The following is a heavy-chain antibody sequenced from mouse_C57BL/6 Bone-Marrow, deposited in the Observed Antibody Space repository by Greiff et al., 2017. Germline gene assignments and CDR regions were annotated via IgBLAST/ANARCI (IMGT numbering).Heavy chain of an antibody. CDR3: ARKNDFDY. J-gene: IGHJ2*01. CDR1: GYTFTSYW. CDR2: INPSSGYT. Sequence: VQLQQSGAELAKPGASVKLSCKASGYTFTSYWMHWVKQRPGQGLEWIGYINPSSGYTKYNQKFKDKATVTADKSSSTAYMQLSSLTYEDSAVYYGARKNDFDYWGQGTTLTVSS. V-gene: IGHV1-7*01.